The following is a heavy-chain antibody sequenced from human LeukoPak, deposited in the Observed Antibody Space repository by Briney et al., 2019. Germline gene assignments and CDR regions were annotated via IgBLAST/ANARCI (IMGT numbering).Heavy chain of an antibody. CDR1: SDSISTYY. V-gene: IGHV4-59*01. CDR2: IYYSGNT. Sequence: SETLSLTCSVSSDSISTYYWSWIRQAPGKGLEWIGFIYYSGNTNYNPSLKSRATIFLDTSKNQFSLKLSSVTAADTAVYYCATQPAGPASWFDPWGQGTLVTVSP. J-gene: IGHJ5*02. D-gene: IGHD6-13*01. CDR3: ATQPAGPASWFDP.